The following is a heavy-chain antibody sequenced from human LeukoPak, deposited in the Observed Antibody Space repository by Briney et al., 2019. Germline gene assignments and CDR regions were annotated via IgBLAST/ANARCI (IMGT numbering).Heavy chain of an antibody. J-gene: IGHJ6*03. Sequence: GGSLRLSCAASGFTFSSYAMHWVRQAPGKGLEWVAVISYDGSNKYYADSVKGRFTISRDNSKNTLYLQMNSLRAEDTAVYYCARDTARVAGTYYYYYMDVWGKGTTVTVSS. CDR3: ARDTARVAGTYYYYYMDV. D-gene: IGHD6-19*01. V-gene: IGHV3-30*04. CDR2: ISYDGSNK. CDR1: GFTFSSYA.